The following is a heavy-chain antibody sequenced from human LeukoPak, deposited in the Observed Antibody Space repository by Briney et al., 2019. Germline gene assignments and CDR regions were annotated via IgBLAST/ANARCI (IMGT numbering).Heavy chain of an antibody. D-gene: IGHD6-6*01. CDR2: IKQDGSEK. CDR1: GFIFSCYW. Sequence: GGSQRLSCASSGFIFSCYWMSWVRHAPEKGLEWVANIKQDGSEKYYVDSVRGLFTISRDNAKNTLYLQMKSLRAKDTAVYYCARDESIAARPPDVKCNGMDVWGQGTTVTVSS. J-gene: IGHJ6*02. CDR3: ARDESIAARPPDVKCNGMDV. V-gene: IGHV3-7*01.